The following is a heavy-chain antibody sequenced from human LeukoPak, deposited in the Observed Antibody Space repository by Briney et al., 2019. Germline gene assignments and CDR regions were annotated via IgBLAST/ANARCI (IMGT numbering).Heavy chain of an antibody. V-gene: IGHV1-69*13. D-gene: IGHD2-15*01. CDR2: SIPIFGTA. Sequence: ASVKVSCKASGGTYSSYAISWVRQATGQWLEWMGGSIPIFGTANYAQKFQGRVTITADESTSTAYMELSSLRSEDTAVYYCARDLGYWEHAFDIWGQGTMVTVSS. CDR3: ARDLGYWEHAFDI. CDR1: GGTYSSYA. J-gene: IGHJ3*02.